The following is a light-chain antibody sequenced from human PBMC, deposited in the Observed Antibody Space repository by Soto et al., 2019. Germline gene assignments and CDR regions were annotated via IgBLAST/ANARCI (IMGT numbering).Light chain of an antibody. Sequence: QSALTQPASVSGSPGQSITISCTGTSSYVGGYNYVSWYQQHPGIAPKLLIYGVTNQPSGVSTPFSGSKSGNTASLTISGLQAEDEADYHCSSYTSASTLLYLFGTGTKVTVL. CDR1: SSYVGGYNY. CDR2: GVT. V-gene: IGLV2-14*01. J-gene: IGLJ1*01. CDR3: SSYTSASTLLYL.